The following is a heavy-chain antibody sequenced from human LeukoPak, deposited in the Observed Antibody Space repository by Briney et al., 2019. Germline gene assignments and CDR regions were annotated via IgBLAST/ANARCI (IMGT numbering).Heavy chain of an antibody. Sequence: GGSLRLSCAASGFTFSSYAMSWVRQAPGKGLEWVSAISGSGGRTNYAASVKGRFTISRDNPKNTLYLQINSLRPEDTAVYFCAKRGVVIRVVLVGFHKEAYYFDSWGQGALVTVSS. D-gene: IGHD3-10*01. CDR1: GFTFSSYA. CDR2: ISGSGGRT. J-gene: IGHJ4*02. V-gene: IGHV3-23*01. CDR3: AKRGVVIRVVLVGFHKEAYYFDS.